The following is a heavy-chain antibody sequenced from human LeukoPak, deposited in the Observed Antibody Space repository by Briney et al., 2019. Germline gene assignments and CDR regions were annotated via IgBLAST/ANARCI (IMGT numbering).Heavy chain of an antibody. CDR3: AIRTRKVGATRLIAFDI. D-gene: IGHD1-26*01. CDR1: GFTFSSYG. V-gene: IGHV3-30*03. J-gene: IGHJ3*02. Sequence: GGSLRLSCAASGFTFSSYGMHWVRQAPGKGLEWVAVISYDGSNKYYADSVKGRFTISRDNSKNTLYLQMNSLRAEDTAVYYCAIRTRKVGATRLIAFDIWGQGTMVTVSS. CDR2: ISYDGSNK.